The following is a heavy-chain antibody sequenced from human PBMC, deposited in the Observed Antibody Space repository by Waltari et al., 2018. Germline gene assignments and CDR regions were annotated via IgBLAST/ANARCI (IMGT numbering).Heavy chain of an antibody. CDR2: IYYSGST. CDR1: GGSISSSSYY. J-gene: IGHJ3*02. Sequence: QLQLQESGPGLVKPSETLSLPCTVSGGSISSSSYYWGWIRQPPGKGLEWIGSIYYSGSTYYNPSLKSRVTISVDTSKNQFSLKLSSVTAADTAVYYCASSTIFGVVILRDAFDIWGQGTMVTVSS. CDR3: ASSTIFGVVILRDAFDI. D-gene: IGHD3-3*01. V-gene: IGHV4-39*07.